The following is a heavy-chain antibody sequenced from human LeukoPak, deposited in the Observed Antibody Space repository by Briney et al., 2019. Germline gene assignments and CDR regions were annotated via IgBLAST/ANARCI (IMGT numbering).Heavy chain of an antibody. V-gene: IGHV4-59*01. J-gene: IGHJ4*02. CDR2: IYSSGST. D-gene: IGHD2-21*02. CDR1: SDSISGYY. CDR3: ARFAYCGGHCWYYFDY. Sequence: SETLSLTCTVSSDSISGYYWSWIRQPPGKGLEWLGYIYSSGSTNYNPSLNSRVTISVDTSKNQFSLKLSSVTAADTVVYYCARFAYCGGHCWYYFDYWGQGTLVTVSS.